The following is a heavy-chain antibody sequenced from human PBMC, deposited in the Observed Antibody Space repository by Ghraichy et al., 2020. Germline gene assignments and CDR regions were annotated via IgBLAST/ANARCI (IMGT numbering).Heavy chain of an antibody. Sequence: GGSLRLSCAASGFTVSSNYMSWVRQAPGKGLEWVSVIYSGGSTYYADSLKGRFTISRHNSKNTLYLQMHSLRAEETAVYYCASSTTERYYYYYYYMDVWGKGTTFTVSS. CDR3: ASSTTERYYYYYYYMDV. CDR2: IYSGGST. V-gene: IGHV3-53*04. CDR1: GFTVSSNY. J-gene: IGHJ6*03. D-gene: IGHD4-17*01.